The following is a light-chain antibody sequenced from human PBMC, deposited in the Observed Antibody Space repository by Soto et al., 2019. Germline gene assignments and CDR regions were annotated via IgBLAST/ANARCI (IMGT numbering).Light chain of an antibody. CDR3: SSYTSGTTLYV. Sequence: QSALTQPASVSGSPGQSITISCTGTSSDVGGYNYVSWYQHHAGKAPRLMIYASSNRPSGVSHRFSGSRSGNTASLTISGFQAEDEADYYCSSYTSGTTLYVFGTGTKVTVL. CDR2: ASS. J-gene: IGLJ1*01. CDR1: SSDVGGYNY. V-gene: IGLV2-14*01.